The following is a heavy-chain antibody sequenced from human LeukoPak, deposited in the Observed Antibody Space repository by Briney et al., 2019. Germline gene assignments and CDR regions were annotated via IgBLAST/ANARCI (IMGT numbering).Heavy chain of an antibody. CDR3: ARDQRYCTNGVCPSMDWFDP. CDR2: IYYSGST. Sequence: PSETLSLTCTVSGGSISSSSYYWGWIRQPPGKGLEWIGSIYYSGSTYYNPSLKSRVTMSVDTSKNQFSLTLSSVTAADTAVYYCARDQRYCTNGVCPSMDWFDPWGQGTLVTVSS. J-gene: IGHJ5*02. D-gene: IGHD2-8*01. CDR1: GGSISSSSYY. V-gene: IGHV4-39*07.